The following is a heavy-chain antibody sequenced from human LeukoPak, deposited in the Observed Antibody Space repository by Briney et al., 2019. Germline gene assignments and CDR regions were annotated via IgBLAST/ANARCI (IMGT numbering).Heavy chain of an antibody. J-gene: IGHJ4*02. V-gene: IGHV4-59*01. D-gene: IGHD2-8*01. Sequence: SETLSLTCTVSGGSISSYYWSWIRQPPGKGLEWIGYIYYSGSTNYNPSLKSRVTISVDTSKNQFSLKLSSVTAADTAVCYCARAKTYCTNGVCYTAIDYWGQGTLVTVSS. CDR1: GGSISSYY. CDR2: IYYSGST. CDR3: ARAKTYCTNGVCYTAIDY.